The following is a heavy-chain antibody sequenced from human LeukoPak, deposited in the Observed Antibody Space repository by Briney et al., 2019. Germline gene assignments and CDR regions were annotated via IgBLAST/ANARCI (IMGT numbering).Heavy chain of an antibody. J-gene: IGHJ6*02. CDR2: IYTSGST. CDR1: GGSISSGSYY. V-gene: IGHV4-61*02. D-gene: IGHD3-10*01. Sequence: ASQTLSLTCTVSGGSISSGSYYWSWIRQPAGKGLEWIGRIYTSGSTNYNPCLKSRVTISVDTSKNQFSLKLSSVTAADTAVYYCARSYYGSGSVYYYYGMDVWGQGTTVTVSS. CDR3: ARSYYGSGSVYYYYGMDV.